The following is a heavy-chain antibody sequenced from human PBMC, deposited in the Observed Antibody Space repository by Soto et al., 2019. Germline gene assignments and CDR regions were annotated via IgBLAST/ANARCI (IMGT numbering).Heavy chain of an antibody. CDR2: IYYAGNT. J-gene: IGHJ6*02. Sequence: SETLSLTCTVSGGSISFYYWSWIRQPPGGGLEWIGYIYYAGNTLYTPSLNRRVTISVDTPKNQFSLKLTSVTAADTAVYYCARHYVVHKLQNGMGVWGQGTRVTVSS. D-gene: IGHD3-16*01. CDR3: ARHYVVHKLQNGMGV. CDR1: GGSISFYY. V-gene: IGHV4-59*01.